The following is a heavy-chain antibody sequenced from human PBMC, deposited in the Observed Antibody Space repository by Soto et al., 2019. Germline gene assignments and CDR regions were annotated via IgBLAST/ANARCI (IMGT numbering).Heavy chain of an antibody. CDR3: ATSMYSSGWYAQGY. Sequence: GASVKVSCKASGYTFTSYAMHWVRQAPGQRLEWMGWINAGNGNTKYSQKFQGRVTITRDTSASTAYMELSSLRSEDTAVYCCATSMYSSGWYAQGYWGQGTLVTVSS. D-gene: IGHD6-19*01. V-gene: IGHV1-3*01. CDR2: INAGNGNT. J-gene: IGHJ4*02. CDR1: GYTFTSYA.